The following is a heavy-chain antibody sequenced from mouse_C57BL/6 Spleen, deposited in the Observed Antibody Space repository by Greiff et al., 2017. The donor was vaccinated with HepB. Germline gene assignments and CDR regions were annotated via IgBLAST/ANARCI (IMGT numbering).Heavy chain of an antibody. CDR2: IDPSDSYT. D-gene: IGHD2-2*01. CDR3: ARSRYGYDAWFAY. CDR1: GYTFTSYW. J-gene: IGHJ3*01. Sequence: VQLQQPGAELVMPGASVKLSCKASGYTFTSYWMHWVKQRPGQGLEWIGEIDPSDSYTNYNQKFKGKSTLTVDKSSSTAYMQLSSLTSEDSAVYYCARSRYGYDAWFAYWGQGTLVTVSA. V-gene: IGHV1-69*01.